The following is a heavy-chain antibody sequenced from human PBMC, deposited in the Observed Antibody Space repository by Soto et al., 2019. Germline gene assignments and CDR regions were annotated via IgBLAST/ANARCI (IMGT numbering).Heavy chain of an antibody. J-gene: IGHJ6*02. Sequence: QVQLVQSGAEVKKPGASVKVSCKASGYTFTSYYMHWVRQAPGQGLEWMGIINASGGSTSYAQKFQGRVTMTRDTSTSTVYMELSSLRSEDTAVYYCPREIRRGALYYYYGMDVWGQGTTVTVSS. V-gene: IGHV1-46*01. CDR1: GYTFTSYY. CDR3: PREIRRGALYYYYGMDV. CDR2: INASGGST.